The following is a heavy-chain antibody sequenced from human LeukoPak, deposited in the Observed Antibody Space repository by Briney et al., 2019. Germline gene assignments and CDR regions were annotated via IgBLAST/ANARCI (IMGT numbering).Heavy chain of an antibody. CDR3: ARVGSSSWSLYWFDP. V-gene: IGHV4-39*07. D-gene: IGHD6-13*01. CDR1: GGSISGSSSY. CDR2: IYYSGST. Sequence: PSETLSLTCSVSGGSISGSSSYWGWIRQPPGKGLEWIGSIYYSGSTYYNPSLKSRVTISVDTSKNQFSLKLSSVTAADTAVYYCARVGSSSWSLYWFDPWGQGTLVTVSS. J-gene: IGHJ5*02.